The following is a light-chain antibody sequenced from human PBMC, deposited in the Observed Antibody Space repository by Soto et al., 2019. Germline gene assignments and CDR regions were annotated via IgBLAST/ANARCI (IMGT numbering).Light chain of an antibody. V-gene: IGKV1-5*01. Sequence: DIQMTQSPSTXAXXVXXXXXXXXLASQSISSWLAWYQQKPGKAPKLLIYDASSLESGVPSRFSGSGSGTEFTLTISSLQPDYFTTYYCQQYNSYSWTFGQGTKVDIK. CDR2: DAS. CDR3: QQYNSYSWT. J-gene: IGKJ1*01. CDR1: QSISSW.